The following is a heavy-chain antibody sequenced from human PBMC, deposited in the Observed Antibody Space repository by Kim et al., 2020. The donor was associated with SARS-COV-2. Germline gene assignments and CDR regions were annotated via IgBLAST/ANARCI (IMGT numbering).Heavy chain of an antibody. CDR2: IKQDGSET. CDR1: GFTFSGYW. V-gene: IGHV3-7*01. Sequence: GGSLRLSCAASGFTFSGYWMNWVRQAPGKGLEWVANIKQDGSETYYVDSVKGRFTISRDNAKNSLYLHMNSLRAEDTAVYYCARVRYSSSPGRSDYWGQGTLVTVSS. CDR3: ARVRYSSSPGRSDY. J-gene: IGHJ4*02. D-gene: IGHD6-6*01.